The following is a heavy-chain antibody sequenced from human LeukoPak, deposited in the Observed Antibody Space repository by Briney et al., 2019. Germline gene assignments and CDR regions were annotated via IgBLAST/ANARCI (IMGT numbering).Heavy chain of an antibody. CDR3: ARAGYSSGWYYFDN. D-gene: IGHD6-19*01. V-gene: IGHV3-30*02. CDR1: GFTFSSYG. J-gene: IGHJ4*02. Sequence: GGSLRLSCAASGFTFSSYGMHWVRQAPGKGLEWVAFIRYDGSNKYYADSVKGRFTISRDNSKNTLHLQMNSLRAEDTAVYYCARAGYSSGWYYFDNWGQGILVTVSS. CDR2: IRYDGSNK.